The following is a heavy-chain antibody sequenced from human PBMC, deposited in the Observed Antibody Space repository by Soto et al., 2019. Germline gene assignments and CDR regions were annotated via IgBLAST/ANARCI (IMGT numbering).Heavy chain of an antibody. CDR1: GFIFSDHY. D-gene: IGHD3-16*01. Sequence: QVQLVESGGGLVKPGGSLRLSCAASGFIFSDHYMTWIRQAPGKGLEWISKISADGSTRFYSDSVKGRFTVSRDNAKKSLYLQMNSLRAEDTALYYCACDTFYYASTFWGQGTLVTVSS. V-gene: IGHV3-11*01. J-gene: IGHJ4*02. CDR3: ACDTFYYASTF. CDR2: ISADGSTR.